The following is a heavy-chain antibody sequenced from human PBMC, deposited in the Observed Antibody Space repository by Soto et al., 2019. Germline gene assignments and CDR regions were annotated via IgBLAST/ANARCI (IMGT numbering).Heavy chain of an antibody. CDR3: ARDWYYYDSSGYYGFDP. CDR2: ISAYNGNT. J-gene: IGHJ5*02. CDR1: GYTFTSYG. D-gene: IGHD3-22*01. Sequence: ASVKVSCKASGYTFTSYGISWVRQAPGQGLEWKGWISAYNGNTNYAQKLQGRVTMTTDTSTSTAYMELRSLRSDDTAVYYCARDWYYYDSSGYYGFDPWGQGTLVTVSS. V-gene: IGHV1-18*01.